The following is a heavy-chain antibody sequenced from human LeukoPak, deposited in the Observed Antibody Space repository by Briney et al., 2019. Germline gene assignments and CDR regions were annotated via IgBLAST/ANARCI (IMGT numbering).Heavy chain of an antibody. D-gene: IGHD6-19*01. V-gene: IGHV1-2*02. CDR2: INPNSGGT. Sequence: ASVKVSCKASGYTFTGYYIHWVRQAPGQGLEWMGWINPNSGGTDYAQNFQGRVTVTRDTSINTAYMELSRLRSDDTAVYYCARGLYSSGWYLFDYWAQGTLVTVSS. CDR1: GYTFTGYY. J-gene: IGHJ4*02. CDR3: ARGLYSSGWYLFDY.